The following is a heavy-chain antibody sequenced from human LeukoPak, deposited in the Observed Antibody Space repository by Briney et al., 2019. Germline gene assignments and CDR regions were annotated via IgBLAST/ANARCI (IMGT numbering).Heavy chain of an antibody. V-gene: IGHV3-23*01. CDR2: ISGSGGST. D-gene: IGHD2-15*01. J-gene: IGHJ6*02. Sequence: GGSLRLSCAASGFTFSSYAMSWVRQAPGKGLEWVSAISGSGGSTYYADSVKGRFTISRDNSKNTLYLQMNSLRAEDTAVYYCAKDLGSGYYYYYGMDVWGQGTTVTVSS. CDR3: AKDLGSGYYYYYGMDV. CDR1: GFTFSSYA.